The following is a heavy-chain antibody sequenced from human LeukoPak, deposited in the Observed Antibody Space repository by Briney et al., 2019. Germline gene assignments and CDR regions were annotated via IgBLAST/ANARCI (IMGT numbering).Heavy chain of an antibody. CDR3: AKVAKYYYGPETYYFFEQ. V-gene: IGHV3-30*02. D-gene: IGHD3-10*01. J-gene: IGHJ4*02. CDR1: GFTFSSYA. CDR2: IRYDGSNK. Sequence: AGGSLRLSCAASGFTFSSYAIHWVRQAPGKGLEWVAFIRYDGSNKYYADSVKGRFTISRDYAKKSLFLQMNSLRVEDTAVYFCAKVAKYYYGPETYYFFEQWGQGTPVTAAS.